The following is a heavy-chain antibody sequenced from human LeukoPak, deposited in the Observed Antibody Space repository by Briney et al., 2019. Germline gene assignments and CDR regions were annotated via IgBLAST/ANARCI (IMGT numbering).Heavy chain of an antibody. CDR3: ARRRYNWNAIDY. J-gene: IGHJ4*02. D-gene: IGHD1-20*01. Sequence: GGSLRLSCAASGFTFSDYYMSWIRQAPGKGLEWVSYISSSGSTIYYADSVKGRFTISRDNAKNSLYLQMNSLRAEDAAVYFCARRRYNWNAIDYWGQGTLVTVSS. V-gene: IGHV3-11*01. CDR1: GFTFSDYY. CDR2: ISSSGSTI.